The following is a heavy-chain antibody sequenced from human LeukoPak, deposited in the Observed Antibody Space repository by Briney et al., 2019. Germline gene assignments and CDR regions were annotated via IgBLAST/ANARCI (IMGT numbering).Heavy chain of an antibody. CDR1: GYTFTSYY. D-gene: IGHD1-1*01. Sequence: ASVKLSFKSAGYTFTSYYIHWGRQAPGQGLEWMGIINPSGGSTSYAQKFQGRVTMTRDTSTSTVYMELSSLRSEDTAVYYCARDNGGGQLWGQGTLVTVSS. J-gene: IGHJ4*02. V-gene: IGHV1-46*01. CDR2: INPSGGST. CDR3: ARDNGGGQL.